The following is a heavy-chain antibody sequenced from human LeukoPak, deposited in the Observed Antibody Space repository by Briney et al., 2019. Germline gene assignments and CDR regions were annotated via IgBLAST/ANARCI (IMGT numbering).Heavy chain of an antibody. CDR3: AKVPYYYDRSGYYGYSDY. J-gene: IGHJ4*02. CDR1: GFTFSSYA. Sequence: GGSLRLSCAASGFTFSSYAMSWVRQAPGKGLEWVSTISGSGGTTYYADSVKGRFTISRDDSKNTLYLQMNNLRAEDTAVYYCAKVPYYYDRSGYYGYSDYWGQGTLVTVSS. V-gene: IGHV3-23*01. CDR2: ISGSGGTT. D-gene: IGHD3-22*01.